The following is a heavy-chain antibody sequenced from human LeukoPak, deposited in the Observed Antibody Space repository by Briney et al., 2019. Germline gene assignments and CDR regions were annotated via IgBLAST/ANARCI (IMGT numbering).Heavy chain of an antibody. D-gene: IGHD6-19*01. V-gene: IGHV3-30-3*01. CDR1: GFTFSSYA. CDR2: ISYDGSNK. CDR3: ARETGSGWYYFDH. Sequence: GGSLRLSCAASGFTFSSYAMHWVRQAPGKGLEWVAVISYDGSNKYYADSVKGRFTISRDNSKNTLYLQMNSLRAEDTAVYYCARETGSGWYYFDHWGQGTLVTVSS. J-gene: IGHJ4*02.